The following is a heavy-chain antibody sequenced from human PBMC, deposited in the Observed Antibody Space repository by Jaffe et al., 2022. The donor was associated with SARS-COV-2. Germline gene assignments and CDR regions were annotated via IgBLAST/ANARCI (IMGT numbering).Heavy chain of an antibody. J-gene: IGHJ6*02. Sequence: QVQLQESGPGLVKPSQTLSLTCTVSGGSISSGGYYWSWIRQHPGKGLEWIGYIYYSGSTYYNPSLKSRVTISVDTSKNQFSLKLSSVTAADTAVYYCAREKFSGYYYYYGMDVWGQGTTVTVSS. V-gene: IGHV4-31*03. CDR3: AREKFSGYYYYYGMDV. D-gene: IGHD1-26*01. CDR1: GGSISSGGYY. CDR2: IYYSGST.